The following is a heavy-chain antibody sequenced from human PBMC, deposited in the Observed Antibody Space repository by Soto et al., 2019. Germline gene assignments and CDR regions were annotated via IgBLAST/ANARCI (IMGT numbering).Heavy chain of an antibody. CDR1: GGSISSYY. V-gene: IGHV4-59*01. CDR3: ARVINLGRFLEWSKPYMDV. CDR2: IYYSGST. Sequence: SETLSLTCTVSGGSISSYYWSWIRQPPGKGLEWIGYIYYSGSTNYNPSLKSRVTISVDTSKNQFSLKLSSVTAADTAVYYCARVINLGRFLEWSKPYMDVWGKGTTVTVSS. D-gene: IGHD3-3*01. J-gene: IGHJ6*03.